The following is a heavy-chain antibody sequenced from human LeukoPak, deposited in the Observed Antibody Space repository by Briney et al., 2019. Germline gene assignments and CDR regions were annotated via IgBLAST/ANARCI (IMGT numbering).Heavy chain of an antibody. D-gene: IGHD3-10*01. CDR2: ISYDGSNK. J-gene: IGHJ1*01. CDR3: AKGRYYGSGSSFAYFQH. Sequence: GGSLRLSCAASRFTFRSFGMHWVRQAPGKGPEWVAVISYDGSNKYYADSVKGRFTISRDNSKNTLYLQMNSLRAEDTAVYYCAKGRYYGSGSSFAYFQHWGQGTLVTVSS. V-gene: IGHV3-30*18. CDR1: RFTFRSFG.